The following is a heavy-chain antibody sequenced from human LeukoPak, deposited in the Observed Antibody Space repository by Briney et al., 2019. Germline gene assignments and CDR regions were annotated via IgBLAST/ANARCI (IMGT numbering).Heavy chain of an antibody. CDR2: IHYSDT. D-gene: IGHD1-7*01. V-gene: IGHV4-59*12. CDR3: AREAYWDYVGWYDP. CDR1: GGSISSYY. Sequence: SETLSLTCTVSGGSISSYYWSWIRQPPGKGLEWIGYIHYSDTYYNPSLRSRVTISVDTSKNQFSLKLNSVTAADTAVYYCAREAYWDYVGWYDPWGQGTLVTVSS. J-gene: IGHJ5*02.